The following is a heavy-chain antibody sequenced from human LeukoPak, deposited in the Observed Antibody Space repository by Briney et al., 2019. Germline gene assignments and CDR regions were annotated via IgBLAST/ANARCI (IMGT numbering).Heavy chain of an antibody. CDR1: GFTFSSYG. J-gene: IGHJ6*03. Sequence: PGRSLRLSCAASGFTFSSYGMHWVRQAPGKGLEWVAVISYDGSNKYYADSVKGRFTISRDNSKNTLYLQMNSLRAEDTAVYYCAKDGGNSTYYDFWSGESYYYYYYYMDVWGKGTTVTVSS. D-gene: IGHD3-3*01. V-gene: IGHV3-30*18. CDR3: AKDGGNSTYYDFWSGESYYYYYYYMDV. CDR2: ISYDGSNK.